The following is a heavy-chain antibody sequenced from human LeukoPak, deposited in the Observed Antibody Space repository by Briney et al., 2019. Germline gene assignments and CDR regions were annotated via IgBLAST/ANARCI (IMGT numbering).Heavy chain of an antibody. CDR1: GGSISTYY. D-gene: IGHD6-13*01. V-gene: IGHV4-59*08. J-gene: IGHJ4*02. CDR2: IYYSGNT. CDR3: ARQIIRGQYLVHFDY. Sequence: PSETLSLTCTVSGGSISTYYWSWIRQPPGKGLEWIGYIYYSGNTNYNPSLKSRVTISVDTSKKQFSLKLSSVTAADTAVYYCARQIIRGQYLVHFDYWGQGTLVTVSS.